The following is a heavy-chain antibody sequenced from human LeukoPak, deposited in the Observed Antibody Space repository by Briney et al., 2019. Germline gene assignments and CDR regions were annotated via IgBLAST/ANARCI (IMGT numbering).Heavy chain of an antibody. Sequence: SSETLSLTCTVSGGSISNSHYYWGSIRQPPGKGLEWIGSIYYSGSTYYNPSLKSRVTISVDTSKNQFSLKLSSVTAADTAVYYCARDGGGSYWLGYYFDYWGQGTLVTVSS. CDR2: IYYSGST. CDR1: GGSISNSHYY. V-gene: IGHV4-39*07. CDR3: ARDGGGSYWLGYYFDY. J-gene: IGHJ4*02. D-gene: IGHD1-26*01.